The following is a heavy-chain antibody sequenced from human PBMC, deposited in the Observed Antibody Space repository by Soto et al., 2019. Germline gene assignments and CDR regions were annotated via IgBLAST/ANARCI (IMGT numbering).Heavy chain of an antibody. CDR2: ISSSSSYI. CDR1: GFTFSSYS. CDR3: ARDRYDSSGPSGSFDY. Sequence: KPGGSLRLSCAASGFTFSSYSMNWVRQAPGKGLEWVSSISSSSSYIYYADSVKGRFTISRDNAKNSLYLQMNSLRAEDTAVYYCARDRYDSSGPSGSFDYWGQGTLVTVS. D-gene: IGHD3-22*01. V-gene: IGHV3-21*01. J-gene: IGHJ4*02.